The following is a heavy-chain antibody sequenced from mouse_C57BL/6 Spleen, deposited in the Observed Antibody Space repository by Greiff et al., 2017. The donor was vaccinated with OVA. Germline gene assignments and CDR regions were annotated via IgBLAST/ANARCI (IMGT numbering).Heavy chain of an antibody. CDR2: FYPGSGSI. V-gene: IGHV1-62-2*01. CDR3: ARHKEEEYYGSSYYFDY. D-gene: IGHD1-1*01. CDR1: GYTFTEYT. J-gene: IGHJ2*01. Sequence: QVHVKQSGAELVKPGASVKLSCKASGYTFTEYTIHWVKQRSGQGLEWIGWFYPGSGSIKYNEKFKDKATLTADKSSSTVYMELSRLTSEDSAVYFCARHKEEEYYGSSYYFDYWGQGTTLTVSS.